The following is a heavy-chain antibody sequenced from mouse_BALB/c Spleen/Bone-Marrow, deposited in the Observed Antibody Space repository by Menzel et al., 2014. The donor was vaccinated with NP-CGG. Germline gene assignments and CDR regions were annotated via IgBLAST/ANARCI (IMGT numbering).Heavy chain of an antibody. CDR2: IYPGDGDT. V-gene: IGHV1-80*01. CDR3: ARVGVSFDY. J-gene: IGHJ2*01. Sequence: QVQLQQSGAELVGPGSSVKISCKASGYAFSTYWMNWVKQRPGQGLEWIGQIYPGDGDTNYNGKFKGKATLTADRSSSTASMQLSSLTSEDSAVYFCARVGVSFDYWGQGTTLTVSS. CDR1: GYAFSTYW.